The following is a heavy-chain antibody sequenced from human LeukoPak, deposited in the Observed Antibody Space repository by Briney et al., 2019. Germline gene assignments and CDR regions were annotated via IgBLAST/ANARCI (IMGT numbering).Heavy chain of an antibody. J-gene: IGHJ4*02. CDR2: ISGSGGST. CDR1: GFTFSSYA. V-gene: IGHV3-23*01. CDR3: AKDEQSGGWYGYYFDY. D-gene: IGHD6-19*01. Sequence: PGGSLRLSCAASGFTFSSYAMSWVRQAPGKGLEWVSAISGSGGSTYYADSVKGRFTISRDNSKNTLYLQMNSLRAEDTAVYYCAKDEQSGGWYGYYFDYWGQGTLVTVSS.